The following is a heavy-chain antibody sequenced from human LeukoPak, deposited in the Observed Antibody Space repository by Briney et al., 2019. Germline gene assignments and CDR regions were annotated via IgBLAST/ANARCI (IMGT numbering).Heavy chain of an antibody. V-gene: IGHV3-23*01. Sequence: GGSLRLSCVASGYTFSMYAMSWVRQAPGKGLEWVSSISGSGGSTYYADSVKGRFTISRDNSKNTLYLQMTSLRAEDTAVYYCAKDLSALRPKFDSWGQGTLVTVSS. CDR3: AKDLSALRPKFDS. J-gene: IGHJ4*02. CDR1: GYTFSMYA. CDR2: ISGSGGST. D-gene: IGHD2-21*02.